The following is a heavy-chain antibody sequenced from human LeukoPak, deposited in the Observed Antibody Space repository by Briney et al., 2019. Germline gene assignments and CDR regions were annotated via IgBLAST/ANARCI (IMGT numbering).Heavy chain of an antibody. J-gene: IGHJ6*02. Sequence: SVKVSCKASGGTFSSYAISWVRQAPGQGLEWMGGIIPIFGTANYAQKFQGRVTITADESTSTAYMEPSSLRSEDTAVYYCAREDHGGYSGSWPHYYYYGMDVWGQGTTVTVSS. V-gene: IGHV1-69*13. CDR2: IIPIFGTA. CDR3: AREDHGGYSGSWPHYYYYGMDV. D-gene: IGHD6-13*01. CDR1: GGTFSSYA.